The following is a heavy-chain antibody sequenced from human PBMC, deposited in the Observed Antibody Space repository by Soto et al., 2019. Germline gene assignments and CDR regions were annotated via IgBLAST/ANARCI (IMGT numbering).Heavy chain of an antibody. CDR3: ASESGRTRGMDV. Sequence: QVQAVQSGAEVQKPGSSVKVSCKASGGTFSSSVICWVRQAPGPGLEWMGRIIPIFGTADYAQTFQGRVTITADESTSTAYMELSSLRSEDTAVDYCASESGRTRGMDVWGQGTTITVSS. D-gene: IGHD2-8*01. J-gene: IGHJ6*02. V-gene: IGHV1-69*18. CDR2: IIPIFGTA. CDR1: GGTFSSSV.